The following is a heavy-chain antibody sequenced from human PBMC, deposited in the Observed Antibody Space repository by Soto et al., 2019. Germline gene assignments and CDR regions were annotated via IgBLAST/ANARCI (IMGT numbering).Heavy chain of an antibody. J-gene: IGHJ4*02. CDR2: ISCCGGSA. CDR3: AKADGQQWLIPHLDN. Sequence: EVHLLESGGGVVQPGGSLRLSCVASGFNFKKFAMAWVRQAAGEGLEWVSGISCCGGSASYADSVKGRFSIARDDSKSTVSLQLNSLRVEDTAQYYCAKADGQQWLIPHLDNWGQGTLVTVS. V-gene: IGHV3-23*01. D-gene: IGHD6-19*01. CDR1: GFNFKKFA.